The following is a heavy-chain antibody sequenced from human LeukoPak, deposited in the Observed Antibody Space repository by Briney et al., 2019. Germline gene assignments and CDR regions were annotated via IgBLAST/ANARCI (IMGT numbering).Heavy chain of an antibody. Sequence: SETLSLTCTVSGDSMIDNNFYWGWTRQSPQKGLEWIASIYYNGRSLYNPSLRSRVTISLDAPKNQIFLKLSSVTAADTAVYYCARDSFGAYRDSWGRGILVTVSS. CDR3: ARDSFGAYRDS. J-gene: IGHJ5*02. CDR2: IYYNGRS. CDR1: GDSMIDNNFY. D-gene: IGHD1-14*01. V-gene: IGHV4-39*07.